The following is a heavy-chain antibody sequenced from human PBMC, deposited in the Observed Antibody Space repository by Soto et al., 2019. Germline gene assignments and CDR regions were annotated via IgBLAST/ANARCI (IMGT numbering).Heavy chain of an antibody. Sequence: QVQLEQSGAEVKKAGSSVRVSCQASGGTFRSYGISWVRQAPGQGLEWLGGIVPMYGTPNYAQRVLGRVTITADQTTSTAYMELSSLRSEETAVYYGERAVGVGELYYGMDVWGQGTTVTVSS. CDR2: IVPMYGTP. CDR1: GGTFRSYG. V-gene: IGHV1-69*01. J-gene: IGHJ6*02. CDR3: ERAVGVGELYYGMDV. D-gene: IGHD1-26*01.